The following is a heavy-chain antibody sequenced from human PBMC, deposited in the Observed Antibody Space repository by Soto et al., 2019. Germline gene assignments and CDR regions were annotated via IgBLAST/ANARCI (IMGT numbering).Heavy chain of an antibody. CDR2: INKSGGST. D-gene: IGHD1-1*01. Sequence: EVQLLESGGGLVQPGGSLRLSCAASRFTFSSFAMSWVRQAPGKGLEWVSTINKSGGSTYYADSVKGRFTISRDNSKNMLFLQINGLRAEDTAVYYCAKDPPTTGTTFDYWGRGTLVTVSS. J-gene: IGHJ4*02. CDR3: AKDPPTTGTTFDY. CDR1: RFTFSSFA. V-gene: IGHV3-23*01.